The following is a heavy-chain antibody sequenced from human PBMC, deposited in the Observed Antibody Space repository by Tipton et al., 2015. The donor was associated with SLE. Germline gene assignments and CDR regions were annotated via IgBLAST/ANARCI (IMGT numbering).Heavy chain of an antibody. CDR1: EFSLDDYV. D-gene: IGHD2-2*01. J-gene: IGHJ6*02. CDR3: VKESRDYGMDV. CDR2: INGDDGST. Sequence: SLRLSCAASEFSLDDYVMHWVRQAPGKGLEWVSLINGDDGSTLYADSVKGRFSISADNSKNSLHLQMNSLRTDGTALYYCVKESRDYGMDVWGQGTTVTVSS. V-gene: IGHV3-43*02.